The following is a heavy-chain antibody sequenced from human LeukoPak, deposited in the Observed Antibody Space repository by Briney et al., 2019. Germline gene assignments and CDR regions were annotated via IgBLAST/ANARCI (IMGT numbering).Heavy chain of an antibody. CDR2: ISGSGGST. CDR3: AKPMTTVTTAINWDY. V-gene: IGHV3-23*01. Sequence: GGSLRLSCAASGFTFSSYAMSWVRQAPGKGLEWVSAISGSGGSTYYADSVKGRFTISRDNSKNTLYLQMNSLRAEDAAVYYCAKPMTTVTTAINWDYWGQGTLVTVSS. J-gene: IGHJ4*02. D-gene: IGHD4-17*01. CDR1: GFTFSSYA.